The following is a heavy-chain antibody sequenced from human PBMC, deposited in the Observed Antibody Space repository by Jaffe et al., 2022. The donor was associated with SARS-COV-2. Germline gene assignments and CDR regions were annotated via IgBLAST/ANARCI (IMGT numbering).Heavy chain of an antibody. Sequence: QLQLQESGPGLVKPSETLSLTCTVSGGSISSNDYYWGCIRQSPGKGLEWIGSIYYSGTTYYNPSLKSRVTISVDTPKNQFSLKLNSVTAADTAVYYCARHGRGDGYKSVDLWGQGTLVTVSS. J-gene: IGHJ5*02. CDR1: GGSISSNDYY. D-gene: IGHD5-12*01. V-gene: IGHV4-39*01. CDR2: IYYSGTT. CDR3: ARHGRGDGYKSVDL.